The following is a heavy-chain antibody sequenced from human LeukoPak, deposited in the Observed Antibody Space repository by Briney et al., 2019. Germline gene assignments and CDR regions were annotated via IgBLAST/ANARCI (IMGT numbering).Heavy chain of an antibody. CDR1: GFTFSSYG. V-gene: IGHV3-30*03. CDR3: ARVRYSSSLFDP. CDR2: ISYDGSNK. J-gene: IGHJ5*02. D-gene: IGHD6-13*01. Sequence: GGSLRLSCAASGFTFSSYGMHWVRQAPGKGLEWVAVISYDGSNKYYADSVKGRFTISRDNSKNTLYLQMNSLRAEDTAVYYCARVRYSSSLFDPWGQGTLVTVSS.